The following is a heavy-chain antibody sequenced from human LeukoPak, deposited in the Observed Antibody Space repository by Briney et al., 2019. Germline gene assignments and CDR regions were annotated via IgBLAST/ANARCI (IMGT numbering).Heavy chain of an antibody. Sequence: ASVKVSYKASGYPFTSYAMHWVRQAPGQRRECMGWINAGNGNTKYSQKFQGRVTITRGTSASTAYMELSSLRSEDTAVYYCARDQGDSWPNWFDPWGQGTLVTVSS. V-gene: IGHV1-3*01. CDR2: INAGNGNT. CDR3: ARDQGDSWPNWFDP. J-gene: IGHJ5*02. CDR1: GYPFTSYA. D-gene: IGHD6-13*01.